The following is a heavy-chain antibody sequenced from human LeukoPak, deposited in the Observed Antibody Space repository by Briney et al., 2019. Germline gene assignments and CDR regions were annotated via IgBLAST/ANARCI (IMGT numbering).Heavy chain of an antibody. V-gene: IGHV4-59*01. CDR3: ARDTKSYDTSGYYYFDY. Sequence: SETLSLTCTVSGASTSSYYWNWIRQPPGKGLEWIRFIHHSGSINYNPSLKSRVTMSVDTSKNQFSLKLSSVTAADTAVYYCARDTKSYDTSGYYYFDYWGQGALVTVSS. D-gene: IGHD3-22*01. CDR2: IHHSGSI. J-gene: IGHJ4*02. CDR1: GASTSSYY.